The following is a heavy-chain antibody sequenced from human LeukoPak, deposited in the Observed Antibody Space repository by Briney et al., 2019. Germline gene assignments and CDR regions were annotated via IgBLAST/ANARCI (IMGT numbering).Heavy chain of an antibody. Sequence: GESLKISCKGSGYSFPNYWIAWVRQMPGKGLEWMGIVYPGDSDTRYSPSFQGQVTFSADKSITTAYLQWSRLQASDTAMYYCARQYINSSPFDYWGQGTLVTVSS. V-gene: IGHV5-51*01. CDR1: GYSFPNYW. CDR2: VYPGDSDT. CDR3: ARQYINSSPFDY. D-gene: IGHD6-6*01. J-gene: IGHJ4*02.